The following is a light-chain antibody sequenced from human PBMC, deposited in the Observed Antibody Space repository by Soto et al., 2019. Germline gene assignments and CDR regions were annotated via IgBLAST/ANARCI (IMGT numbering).Light chain of an antibody. V-gene: IGKV3D-20*02. CDR1: QSVSSNY. CDR2: GAS. Sequence: IVSTTTPGTLSLSPRERAALSFRASQSVSSNYLAWYQQKPGQAPRLLIYGASSRATGIPDRFSGSGSGTDFTLTISSLEPEDFAVYYCQQRSNWPITFGQGTHWRL. J-gene: IGKJ5*01. CDR3: QQRSNWPIT.